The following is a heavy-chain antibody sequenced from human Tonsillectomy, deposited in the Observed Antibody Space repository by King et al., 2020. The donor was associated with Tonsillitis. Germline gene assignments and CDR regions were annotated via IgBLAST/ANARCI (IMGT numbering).Heavy chain of an antibody. Sequence: QLQESGPGLVKPSETLSLTCTVSGGSIISSSYWWGWVRQPPGKGLGWIWSIYYSWNTYYNPSLKSRVAILVDTSTNYLSLQLSSVTAADTAVYYCARRKGVACSFDYWGQGTLVTVSS. D-gene: IGHD5-12*01. CDR1: GGSIISSSYW. V-gene: IGHV4-39*02. CDR3: ARRKGVACSFDY. CDR2: IYYSWNT. J-gene: IGHJ4*02.